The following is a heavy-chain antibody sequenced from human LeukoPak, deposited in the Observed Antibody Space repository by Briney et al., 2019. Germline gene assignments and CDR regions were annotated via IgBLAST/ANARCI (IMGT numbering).Heavy chain of an antibody. CDR3: AREGYGSGSYYSSLDY. V-gene: IGHV3-66*01. CDR2: IYSGGST. Sequence: GGSLRLSCAASGFTVSSNYMSWVRQAPGKGLEWVSVIYSGGSTYYADSVKGRFTISRDNSKNTLYLQMNSPRAEDTAVYYCAREGYGSGSYYSSLDYWGQGTLVTVSS. CDR1: GFTVSSNY. D-gene: IGHD3-10*01. J-gene: IGHJ4*02.